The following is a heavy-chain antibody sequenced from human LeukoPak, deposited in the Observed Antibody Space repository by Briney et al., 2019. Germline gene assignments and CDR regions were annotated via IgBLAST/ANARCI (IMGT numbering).Heavy chain of an antibody. V-gene: IGHV4-4*02. CDR2: IYHSGST. J-gene: IGHJ6*02. CDR3: ARDRTIAAAGTGISDGMDV. D-gene: IGHD6-13*01. Sequence: SETLSLTCAVSGGSISSSNWWSWVRQPPGKGLGWIGEIYHSGSTNYNPSLKSRVTISVDKSKNQFSLKLSSVTAADTAVYYCARDRTIAAAGTGISDGMDVWGQGTTVTVSS. CDR1: GGSISSSNW.